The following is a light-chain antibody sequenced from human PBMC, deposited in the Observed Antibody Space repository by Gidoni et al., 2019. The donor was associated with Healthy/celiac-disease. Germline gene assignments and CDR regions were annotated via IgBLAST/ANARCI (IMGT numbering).Light chain of an antibody. V-gene: IGKV1-5*03. CDR3: QQYNSTPWT. CDR2: KAS. CDR1: PSISSW. Sequence: DIQMTQSPSTQSASVGDRVTITCRASPSISSWLAWYQQKPGKAPTLLIYKASSLESGVPSRFSGSGSGTEFTLTISSLQPYDFATYYCQQYNSTPWTFGQGTKVEIK. J-gene: IGKJ1*01.